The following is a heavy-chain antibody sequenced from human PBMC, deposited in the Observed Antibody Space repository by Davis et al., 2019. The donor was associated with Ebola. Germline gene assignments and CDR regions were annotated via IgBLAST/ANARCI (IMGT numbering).Heavy chain of an antibody. D-gene: IGHD4-17*01. CDR1: GFTFSNYG. Sequence: PGGSLRLSCAASGFTFSNYGMHWVRQAPGKGLEWVAAISYDGSMKYYADSVKGRFSISRDNSKNTLYQQMNSLRADDTAVYYCAKATGMGTTGSSDYWGQGTLVTVSS. CDR2: ISYDGSMK. J-gene: IGHJ4*02. V-gene: IGHV3-30*18. CDR3: AKATGMGTTGSSDY.